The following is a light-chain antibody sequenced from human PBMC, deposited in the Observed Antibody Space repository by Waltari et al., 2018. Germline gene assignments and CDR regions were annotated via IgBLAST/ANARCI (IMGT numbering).Light chain of an antibody. J-gene: IGLJ2*01. Sequence: QSVLTQPPSASGTPGQRVTLSCSGSSSNIGSNSVHWYRHLPGSAPKLLIYVNNQRLSGVPDRFSGSKSGTSASLAISGLRSEDEADYFCAAWDDSLNSVIFGGGTKVTVL. CDR2: VNN. CDR1: SSNIGSNS. CDR3: AAWDDSLNSVI. V-gene: IGLV1-44*01.